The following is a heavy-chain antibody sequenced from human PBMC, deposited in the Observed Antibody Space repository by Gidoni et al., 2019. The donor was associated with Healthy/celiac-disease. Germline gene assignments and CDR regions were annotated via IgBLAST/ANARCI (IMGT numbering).Heavy chain of an antibody. Sequence: QLQLQESRPGLVKPSATLSLTCTVSGGSISISSYYWGWLRRHPGKGLEWIGSIYYSGSTYYNPSLKSRVTISVDTYKNQFSLKLSSVTAADTAVYYCARPGVTTANWGQGTLVTVSS. J-gene: IGHJ4*02. D-gene: IGHD4-17*01. CDR1: GGSISISSYY. CDR2: IYYSGST. CDR3: ARPGVTTAN. V-gene: IGHV4-39*01.